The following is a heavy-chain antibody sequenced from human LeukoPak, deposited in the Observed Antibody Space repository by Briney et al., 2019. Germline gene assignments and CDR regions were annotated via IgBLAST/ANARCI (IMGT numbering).Heavy chain of an antibody. CDR2: INTNTGNP. CDR1: GYTFTSYA. CDR3: ARVSSKHLLTGSVLRFLEWLPKNYYYYGMDV. V-gene: IGHV7-4-1*02. D-gene: IGHD3-3*01. Sequence: GASVKVSCKASGYTFTSYAMNWVRQAPGQGLEGRGWINTNTGNPTDAQGSTGRFVVALDTSVSTAYLQISSLKPEDTTVYYCARVSSKHLLTGSVLRFLEWLPKNYYYYGMDVWGQGTTVTVPS. J-gene: IGHJ6*02.